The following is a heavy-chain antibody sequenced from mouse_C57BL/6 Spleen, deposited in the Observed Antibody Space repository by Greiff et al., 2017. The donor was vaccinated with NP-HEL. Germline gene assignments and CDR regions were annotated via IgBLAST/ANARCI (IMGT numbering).Heavy chain of an antibody. CDR3: ARNYDYPFDY. J-gene: IGHJ2*01. V-gene: IGHV5-17*01. CDR2: ISSGSSTI. CDR1: GFTFSDYG. D-gene: IGHD2-4*01. Sequence: EVMLVESGGGLVKPGGSLKLSCAASGFTFSDYGMHWVRQAPEKGLEWVAYISSGSSTIYYADTVKGRFTISRDNAKNPLFLQMTSLRSEDTAMYYCARNYDYPFDYWGQGTTLTVSS.